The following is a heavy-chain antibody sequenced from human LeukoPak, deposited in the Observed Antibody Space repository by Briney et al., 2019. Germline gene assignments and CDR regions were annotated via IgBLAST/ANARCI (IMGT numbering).Heavy chain of an antibody. CDR1: GFTFSSYG. V-gene: IGHV3-30*02. D-gene: IGHD4-11*01. Sequence: PGGSLRLSCAASGFTFSSYGMHWVRQAPGKGLEWVAFIRYDGSNKYYADSVKGRFTISRDNSKNTLYLQMNSLRAEDTAVYYCAKDFGPYSNYPNGAFDIWGQGTMVTVSS. CDR3: AKDFGPYSNYPNGAFDI. CDR2: IRYDGSNK. J-gene: IGHJ3*02.